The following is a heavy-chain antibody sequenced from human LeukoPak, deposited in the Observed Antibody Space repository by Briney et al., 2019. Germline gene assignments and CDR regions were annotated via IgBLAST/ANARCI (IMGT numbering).Heavy chain of an antibody. CDR1: GFTFSSFW. CDR2: INGDGSSI. D-gene: IGHD2-21*02. V-gene: IGHV3-74*03. J-gene: IGHJ4*02. Sequence: PGGSLRLSCAASGFTFSSFWMHWVRQTPGKGLVWVSRINGDGSSIKYADSVKGRFTMSRDNAKNTLFLQMNSLRAEDTALYYCVRESAYCGGDCYSPRGDYWGQGTLFTVSS. CDR3: VRESAYCGGDCYSPRGDY.